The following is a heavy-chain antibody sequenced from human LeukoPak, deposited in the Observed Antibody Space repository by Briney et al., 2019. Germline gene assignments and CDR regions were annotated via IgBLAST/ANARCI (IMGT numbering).Heavy chain of an antibody. J-gene: IGHJ4*02. Sequence: GGSLRLSCAASGFTFSKYNMNWVRQAPGKGLEWVSAISGSGGSTYYADSVKGRFTISRDNSKNTLYLQMNSLRAEDTAVYYCAKRSLAYCGGDCSYHFDYWGQGTLVTVSS. CDR2: ISGSGGST. CDR3: AKRSLAYCGGDCSYHFDY. CDR1: GFTFSKYN. D-gene: IGHD2-21*02. V-gene: IGHV3-23*01.